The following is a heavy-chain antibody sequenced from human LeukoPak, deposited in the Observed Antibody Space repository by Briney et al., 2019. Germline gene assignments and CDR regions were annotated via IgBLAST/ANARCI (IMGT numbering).Heavy chain of an antibody. J-gene: IGHJ4*02. CDR1: GFTLRSYV. D-gene: IGHD2-21*02. CDR2: ISGSGDST. Sequence: GGSLRLSCVASGFTLRSYVMNWVRQTPGKGLEWVSSISGSGDSTFYADSVKGRFSISRDNSKNTLYLQVNGLRTEDTAVYYCAKDRLLNCRGDCYIFDYWGQGTVVAVSS. CDR3: AKDRLLNCRGDCYIFDY. V-gene: IGHV3-23*01.